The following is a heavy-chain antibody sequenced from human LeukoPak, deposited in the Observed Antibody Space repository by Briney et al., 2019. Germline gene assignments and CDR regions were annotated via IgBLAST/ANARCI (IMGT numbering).Heavy chain of an antibody. Sequence: SETLSLTCTVSGGSISSYYWSWIRHPPGKGLEWIGYIYYSGSTNYNPSLKSRVTISVDTSKNQFSLKLSSVTAADTAVYYCARDSLAGNVDYWGQGTLVTVSS. J-gene: IGHJ4*02. CDR1: GGSISSYY. D-gene: IGHD1-14*01. CDR3: ARDSLAGNVDY. V-gene: IGHV4-59*01. CDR2: IYYSGST.